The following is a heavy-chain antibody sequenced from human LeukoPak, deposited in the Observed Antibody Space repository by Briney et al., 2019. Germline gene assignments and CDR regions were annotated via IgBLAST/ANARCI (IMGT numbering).Heavy chain of an antibody. CDR2: IRYDGSNK. Sequence: GGSLRPSCAASGFTFSSYGMHWVRQAPGKGLEWVAFIRYDGSNKYYADSVKGRFTIPRDNSKNTLYLQMNSLRAEDTAVYYCAKDHRGRSITIFGVVTGNWFDPWGQGTLVTVSS. J-gene: IGHJ5*02. V-gene: IGHV3-30*02. D-gene: IGHD3-3*01. CDR1: GFTFSSYG. CDR3: AKDHRGRSITIFGVVTGNWFDP.